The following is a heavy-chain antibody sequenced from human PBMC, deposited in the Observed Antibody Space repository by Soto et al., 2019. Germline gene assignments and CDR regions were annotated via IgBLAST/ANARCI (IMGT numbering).Heavy chain of an antibody. D-gene: IGHD6-19*01. CDR2: INHSGST. J-gene: IGHJ4*02. Sequence: QVQLQQWGAGLLKPSETLSLTCAVYGGSFSGYYWSWIRQPPGKGLEWIGEINHSGSTNYNPSLKSRVTKSVDTSKNQFSLKLSSVTAADTAVYYCARAQGIAVAGLASLDYWGQGTLVPVSS. V-gene: IGHV4-34*01. CDR3: ARAQGIAVAGLASLDY. CDR1: GGSFSGYY.